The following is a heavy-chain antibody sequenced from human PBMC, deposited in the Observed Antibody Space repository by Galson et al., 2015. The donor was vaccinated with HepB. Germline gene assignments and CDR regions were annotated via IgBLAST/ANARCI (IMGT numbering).Heavy chain of an antibody. CDR2: IKHDGSET. CDR3: ARAGDRSGYFQLRWFDP. V-gene: IGHV3-7*01. D-gene: IGHD3-22*01. J-gene: IGHJ5*02. Sequence: SLRLSCAASGFNFSSYWMTWFRQAAGMGLEWVANIKHDGSETWDVDSKRGRFTISRDNAKNSLYLQMNSLRVEDTAVYYCARAGDRSGYFQLRWFDPWGQGTLVTVSS. CDR1: GFNFSSYW.